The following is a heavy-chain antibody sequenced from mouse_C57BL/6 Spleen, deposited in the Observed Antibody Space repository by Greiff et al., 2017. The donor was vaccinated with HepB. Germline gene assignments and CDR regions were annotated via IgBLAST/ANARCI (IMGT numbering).Heavy chain of an antibody. D-gene: IGHD1-1*01. CDR2: IDPSDSYT. CDR1: GYTFTSYW. V-gene: IGHV1-69*01. Sequence: VQLQQPGAELVMPGASVKLSCKASGYTFTSYWMHWVKQRPGQGLEWIGEIDPSDSYTNYNQKFKGKSTLTVDKSSSTAYMQLSSLTSEDSAVYYCARWGGSSQAWFAYWGQGTLVTVSA. CDR3: ARWGGSSQAWFAY. J-gene: IGHJ3*01.